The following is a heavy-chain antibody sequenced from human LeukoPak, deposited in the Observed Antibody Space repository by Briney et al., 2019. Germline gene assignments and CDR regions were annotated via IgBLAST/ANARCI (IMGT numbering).Heavy chain of an antibody. CDR1: GFTFSSYS. J-gene: IGHJ4*02. Sequence: PGGSLRLSCAASGFTFSSYSMNWVRQAPGEGLEWVSSISSSSSYIYYADSVKGRFTISRDNAKNSLYLQMNSLRAEDTAVYYCARDRRDGYNVGWGQGTLVTVSS. D-gene: IGHD5-24*01. CDR2: ISSSSSYI. V-gene: IGHV3-21*01. CDR3: ARDRRDGYNVG.